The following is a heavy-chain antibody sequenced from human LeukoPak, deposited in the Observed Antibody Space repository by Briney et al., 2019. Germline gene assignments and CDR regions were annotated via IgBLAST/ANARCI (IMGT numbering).Heavy chain of an antibody. J-gene: IGHJ4*02. V-gene: IGHV3-66*01. CDR2: IYTGGTP. Sequence: GGSLRLSCAASGITVSSNYMSWVRQAPGKRLEWVSVIYTGGTPYYTGSVKGRFTISTDNSENTLYLQMNSLRAEDTAVYYCATIDRPHFYFDYWGQGSLVSVSS. CDR1: GITVSSNY. D-gene: IGHD2/OR15-2a*01. CDR3: ATIDRPHFYFDY.